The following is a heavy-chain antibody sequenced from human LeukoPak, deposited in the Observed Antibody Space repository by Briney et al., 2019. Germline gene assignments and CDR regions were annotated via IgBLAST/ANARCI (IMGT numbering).Heavy chain of an antibody. CDR3: ARDSLFGEFED. V-gene: IGHV4-59*01. J-gene: IGHJ4*02. CDR2: IYYSGST. Sequence: SETLSLTCTVSGGSISSYYWSWIRQPPGKGLEWIGYIYYSGSTNYNPSLKSRVTISVDTSKNQFSLKLRTVTAADTAVYYCARDSLFGEFEDWGQGTLVTVSP. D-gene: IGHD3-10*02. CDR1: GGSISSYY.